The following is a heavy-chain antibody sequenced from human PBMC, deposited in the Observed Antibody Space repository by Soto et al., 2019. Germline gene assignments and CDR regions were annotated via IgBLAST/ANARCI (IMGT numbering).Heavy chain of an antibody. V-gene: IGHV4-4*07. CDR3: ARYSNNWFQTEVMDF. CDR1: VDSITTYY. CDR2: IDTSGNT. Sequence: PSETLSLTCTVSVDSITTYYWSWIRQPAGKGLEWIGRIDTSGNTNYNPSLKSRVTMSVDTSKKQFSLKLTSVTAADTAVYYCARYSNNWFQTEVMDFWGQGTSVTVSS. D-gene: IGHD6-13*01. J-gene: IGHJ6*02.